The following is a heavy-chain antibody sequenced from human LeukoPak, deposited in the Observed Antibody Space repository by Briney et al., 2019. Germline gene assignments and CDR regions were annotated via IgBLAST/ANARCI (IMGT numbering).Heavy chain of an antibody. CDR1: GYSISSGYY. D-gene: IGHD2-2*01. V-gene: IGHV4-38-2*02. CDR3: ARSPVQCSSSTCFGFYFDY. Sequence: SETLSLTCTVSGYSISSGYYWGWIRQPPGKGLEWIGSIYHSGSTYYNPSLKSRVTISVGTSKNQFSLKLSSVTAADTAVYSCARSPVQCSSSTCFGFYFDYWGQGTLVIASS. J-gene: IGHJ4*02. CDR2: IYHSGST.